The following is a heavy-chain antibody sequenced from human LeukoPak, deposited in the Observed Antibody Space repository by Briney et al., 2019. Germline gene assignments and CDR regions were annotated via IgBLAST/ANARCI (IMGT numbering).Heavy chain of an antibody. CDR3: ARAEGSGSYYYPPAFDS. J-gene: IGHJ4*02. V-gene: IGHV4-59*01. Sequence: NPSETLSLTCSVSGGSISSYYWSWIRQPPGKGLEWIGYIYDSGSSNYNPSLKSRVTISVDTSKNQFPLKLSSVTAADTAVYYCARAEGSGSYYYPPAFDSWGQGTLVTVSS. CDR1: GGSISSYY. CDR2: IYDSGSS. D-gene: IGHD3-10*01.